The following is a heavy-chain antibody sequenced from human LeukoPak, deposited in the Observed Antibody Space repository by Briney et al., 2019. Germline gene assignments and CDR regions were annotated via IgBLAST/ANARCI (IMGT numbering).Heavy chain of an antibody. J-gene: IGHJ4*02. Sequence: SETLSLTCTVTGYSIRSNYYWSWVRQPPGRRLEWIATIHHSGTTYYNPSLKSRVTISVDTSKNQFSLKVNSVTAADAAIYYCTADRGSENYYDFWGQGALVTVSS. CDR1: GYSIRSNYY. CDR2: IHHSGTT. V-gene: IGHV4-38-2*02. D-gene: IGHD3-10*01. CDR3: TADRGSENYYDF.